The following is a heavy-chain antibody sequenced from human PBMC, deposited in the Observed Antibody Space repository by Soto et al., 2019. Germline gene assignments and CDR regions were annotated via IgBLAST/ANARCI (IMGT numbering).Heavy chain of an antibody. CDR2: ISGYNGNT. J-gene: IGHJ4*02. V-gene: IGHV1-18*01. CDR1: GYTYTSYG. CDR3: ARGRGLRLPFTGDYFDY. D-gene: IGHD3-3*01. Sequence: QVQLVQSGAEVKKPGASVKVSCTASGYTYTSYGISWVRQAPGQVLEWRGWISGYNGNTNYAQKIQGRVTMTTDTSTSKAYMELRSLRSDDTSVYYCARGRGLRLPFTGDYFDYWGQGTLVTVSS.